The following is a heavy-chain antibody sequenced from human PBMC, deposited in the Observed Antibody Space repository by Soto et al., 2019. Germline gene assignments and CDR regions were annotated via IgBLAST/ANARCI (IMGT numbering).Heavy chain of an antibody. CDR2: FSAYNGNT. CDR3: ARDQLLWFGELTTGYYYYYGMDV. CDR1: GNTFTGYG. D-gene: IGHD3-10*01. V-gene: IGHV1-18*01. Sequence: ASVKVSCKASGNTFTGYGISWVRQAPGQGLEWMGWFSAYNGNTNYAQKLQGRVTMTTDTSTSTAYMELRSLRSDDTAVYYCARDQLLWFGELTTGYYYYYGMDVWGQGTTVTVSS. J-gene: IGHJ6*01.